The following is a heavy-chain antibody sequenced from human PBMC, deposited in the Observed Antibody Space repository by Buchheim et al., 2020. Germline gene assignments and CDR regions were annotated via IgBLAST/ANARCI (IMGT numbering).Heavy chain of an antibody. Sequence: EVHLLESGGDLVQPGGSLRLSSAASGFTFSSYAMSWVRQAPGKGLEWVSSMSGSGGSTYYADSVKGRFTISRDNSKNTLYLQMISLRAEDTAVYYCAKVVGSSGSGGYYYYGMDVWGQGTT. J-gene: IGHJ6*02. CDR3: AKVVGSSGSGGYYYYGMDV. D-gene: IGHD6-19*01. V-gene: IGHV3-23*01. CDR1: GFTFSSYA. CDR2: MSGSGGST.